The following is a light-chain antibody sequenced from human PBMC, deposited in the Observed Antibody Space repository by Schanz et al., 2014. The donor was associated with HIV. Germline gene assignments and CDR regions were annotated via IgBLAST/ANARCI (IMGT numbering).Light chain of an antibody. CDR2: GVF. Sequence: QSVLTQPASVSGSPGQSITVSCTGTNNDIGSYTYVAWDQQHPGKAPKVVVYGVFDRPSGVSNRFSGSKSGNTASLTIFDLQPEDEADYYCSSLLTSGAPVFGTGTKLTVL. V-gene: IGLV2-14*03. J-gene: IGLJ1*01. CDR1: NNDIGSYTY. CDR3: SSLLTSGAPV.